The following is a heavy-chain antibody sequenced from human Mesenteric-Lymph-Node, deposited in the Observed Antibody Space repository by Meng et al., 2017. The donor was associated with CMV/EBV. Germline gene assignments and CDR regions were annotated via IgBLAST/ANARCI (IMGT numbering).Heavy chain of an antibody. J-gene: IGHJ6*02. CDR3: ANSYSWGSGSYTPNSLDV. Sequence: GGSLRLSCAASGFTFTNYAMTWVRQAPWKGLEWVSAISEIGASTYSADSVKGRFTISRANSKDTLYLQMNSLRVEDTAIYYCANSYSWGSGSYTPNSLDVWGQGTTVTVSS. V-gene: IGHV3-23*01. CDR2: ISEIGAST. D-gene: IGHD3-10*01. CDR1: GFTFTNYA.